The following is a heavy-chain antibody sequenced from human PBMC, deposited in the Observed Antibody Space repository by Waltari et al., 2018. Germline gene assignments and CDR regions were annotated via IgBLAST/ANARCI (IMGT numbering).Heavy chain of an antibody. CDR2: VSDNGGGG. CDR1: RFTFSNYG. V-gene: IGHV3-23*01. J-gene: IGHJ4*02. Sequence: EVQLLQSGGGSVQPGGSLRLSCAASRFTFSNYGMSWVRQAPGKGLGWVAGVSDNGGGGYYAESVKGRVTISRDNFKNVLYMEMTNLRAEDTALYYCARESGPLGHPLFAYWGQGTPVTVSS. CDR3: ARESGPLGHPLFAY.